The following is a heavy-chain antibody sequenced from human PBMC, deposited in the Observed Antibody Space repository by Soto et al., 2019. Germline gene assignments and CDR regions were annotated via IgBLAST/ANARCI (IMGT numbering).Heavy chain of an antibody. V-gene: IGHV1-46*01. Sequence: QVQLVQSGAEVKKPGASVKVSCKASGYTFTSYYMHWVRQAPGQGLEWMGIINPRGGSTSYAQKFQGRVTMTRDTSTSTVYMELSSLRSEDTAVYYCARDLGRITIFGVVIYGMDVWGQGTTVTVSS. D-gene: IGHD3-3*01. J-gene: IGHJ6*02. CDR2: INPRGGST. CDR3: ARDLGRITIFGVVIYGMDV. CDR1: GYTFTSYY.